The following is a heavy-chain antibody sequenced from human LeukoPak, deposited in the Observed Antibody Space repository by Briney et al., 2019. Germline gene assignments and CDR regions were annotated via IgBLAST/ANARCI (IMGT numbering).Heavy chain of an antibody. Sequence: ASVTVSCTASGYTFTIYAMHWVRQAPGQRLEWMGWINAGNGNTKYSQKFQGRVTITRDTSASTAYMELSSLRSEDTAVYYCARAPSQSQWLPRYWGQGTLVTVSS. CDR2: INAGNGNT. J-gene: IGHJ4*02. V-gene: IGHV1-3*01. CDR3: ARAPSQSQWLPRY. CDR1: GYTFTIYA. D-gene: IGHD6-19*01.